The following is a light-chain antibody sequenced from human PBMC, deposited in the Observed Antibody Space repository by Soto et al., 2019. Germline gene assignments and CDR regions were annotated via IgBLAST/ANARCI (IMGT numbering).Light chain of an antibody. J-gene: IGKJ1*01. CDR2: GAS. CDR1: QSVSSSY. CDR3: QQYGSSPLWT. V-gene: IGKV3-20*01. Sequence: EIVLTQSPGTLSLSPGERATLSCRASQSVSSSYLAWYQQRSGQAPRLLIYGASSRATGIPERFSGSGSGTDFTLTISRLEPEDFAVDYCQQYGSSPLWTFGQGTKVEVK.